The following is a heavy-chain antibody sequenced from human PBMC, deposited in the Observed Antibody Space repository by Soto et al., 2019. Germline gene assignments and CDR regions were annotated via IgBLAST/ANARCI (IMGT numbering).Heavy chain of an antibody. Sequence: EVQLVESGGGLVQPGGSLRLSCAASGFTFSSYSMNWVRQAPGKGLEWVSYISSSSSTIYYADSVKGRFTISRDNAKNSLYLQMNSLRDEDTAVYYCARDSNYYDSSGYSGDDWYFDLWGRGTLVTVSS. J-gene: IGHJ2*01. CDR1: GFTFSSYS. CDR3: ARDSNYYDSSGYSGDDWYFDL. D-gene: IGHD3-22*01. V-gene: IGHV3-48*02. CDR2: ISSSSSTI.